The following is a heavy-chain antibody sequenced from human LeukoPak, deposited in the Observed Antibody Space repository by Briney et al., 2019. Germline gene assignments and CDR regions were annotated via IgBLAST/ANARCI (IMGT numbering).Heavy chain of an antibody. V-gene: IGHV3-23*01. CDR1: RFSFSAYA. J-gene: IGHJ4*02. CDR2: ISGSAFST. CDR3: ARLRGYSYGLDY. Sequence: GGSLRLSCAASRFSFSAYAMAWVRQAPGKGLEWVSGISGSAFSTFYADSVKGRFTISRDNSKSTLYLQMSSLRAEDTALYYCARLRGYSYGLDYWGQGILVTVSS. D-gene: IGHD5-18*01.